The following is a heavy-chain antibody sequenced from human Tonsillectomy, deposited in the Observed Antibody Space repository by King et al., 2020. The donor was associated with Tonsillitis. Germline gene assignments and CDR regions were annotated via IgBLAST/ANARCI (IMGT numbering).Heavy chain of an antibody. CDR1: GFTFSSYT. Sequence: VQLVESGGGLVQPGGSLRLSCAASGFTFSSYTMNWVRQAPGKGLEWVSYITSSSSTIHFADSVKGRFTISRDNAKNSLYLQINSLRDEDTAVYYCAREVRGSSWRKFSFDYWGQGTLVTVSS. J-gene: IGHJ4*02. CDR3: AREVRGSSWRKFSFDY. V-gene: IGHV3-48*02. D-gene: IGHD6-13*01. CDR2: ITSSSSTI.